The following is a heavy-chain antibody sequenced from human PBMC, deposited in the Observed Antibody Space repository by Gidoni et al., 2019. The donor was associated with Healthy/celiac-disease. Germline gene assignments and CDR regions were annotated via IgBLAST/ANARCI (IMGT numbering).Heavy chain of an antibody. V-gene: IGHV3-21*01. J-gene: IGHJ4*02. Sequence: EVQLVESGVGLVKPGVSLRLSCAASGFPFSRYSMNWVRQAPGKGLEWVSSISSSSSYIYYADSVKGRFTISRDNAKNSLYLQMNSLRAEDTAVYYCASLPRGYSYAYYFDYWGQGTLVTVSS. D-gene: IGHD5-18*01. CDR2: ISSSSSYI. CDR1: GFPFSRYS. CDR3: ASLPRGYSYAYYFDY.